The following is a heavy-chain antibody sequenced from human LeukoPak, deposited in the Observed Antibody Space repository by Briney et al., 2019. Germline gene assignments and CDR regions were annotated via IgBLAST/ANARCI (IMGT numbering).Heavy chain of an antibody. CDR1: GFSFSSYG. J-gene: IGHJ4*02. D-gene: IGHD2-2*02. CDR3: AKDAARDCSSTSCYMNDY. Sequence: GXSLRLSCAASGFSFSSYGMHWVRQAPGKGLEWVAFIRYDGSNKYYADSVKGRFTISRDNSKNTLYLQMNSLRAEDTAVYYCAKDAARDCSSTSCYMNDYWGQGTLVTVSS. CDR2: IRYDGSNK. V-gene: IGHV3-30*02.